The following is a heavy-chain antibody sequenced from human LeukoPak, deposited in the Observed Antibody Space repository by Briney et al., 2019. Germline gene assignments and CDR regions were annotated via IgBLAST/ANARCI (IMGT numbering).Heavy chain of an antibody. CDR3: ARWGLVRGRYADY. Sequence: SETLSLTCTVSGYSISSGYYWGWIRQPPGKGLEWIGSIYHSGSTYYNPSLKSRVTISVDTSKNQFSLKLSSVTAADTAVYYCARWGLVRGRYADYWGQGILVTVSS. CDR1: GYSISSGYY. V-gene: IGHV4-38-2*02. J-gene: IGHJ4*02. CDR2: IYHSGST. D-gene: IGHD3-10*01.